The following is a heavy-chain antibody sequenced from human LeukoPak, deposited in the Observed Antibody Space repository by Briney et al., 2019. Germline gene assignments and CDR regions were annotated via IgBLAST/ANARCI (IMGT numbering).Heavy chain of an antibody. CDR1: GYTFTSYD. J-gene: IGHJ4*02. CDR2: INPNSGNT. D-gene: IGHD3-10*01. V-gene: IGHV1-8*01. Sequence: GASVKVSCKASGYTFTSYDINWVRQATGQGLEWMGWINPNSGNTGYAQKFQGRVTMTRNTSISTAYMELSSLRSEDTALYYCITGYYGSGRQEPIDYWGQGTLVTVSS. CDR3: ITGYYGSGRQEPIDY.